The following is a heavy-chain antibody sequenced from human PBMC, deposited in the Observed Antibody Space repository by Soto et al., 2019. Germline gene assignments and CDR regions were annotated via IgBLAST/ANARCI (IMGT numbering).Heavy chain of an antibody. V-gene: IGHV1-2*04. CDR3: ARGMNSSSSGYDILTGYYYFDY. D-gene: IGHD3-9*01. CDR1: GYTFTGYY. CDR2: INPNSGGT. J-gene: IGHJ4*02. Sequence: ASVKVSCKASGYTFTGYYMHWVRQAPGQGLEWMGWINPNSGGTNYAQKFQGWVTMTRDTSISTAYMELSRLRSDDTAVYYCARGMNSSSSGYDILTGYYYFDYWGQGTLVTVSS.